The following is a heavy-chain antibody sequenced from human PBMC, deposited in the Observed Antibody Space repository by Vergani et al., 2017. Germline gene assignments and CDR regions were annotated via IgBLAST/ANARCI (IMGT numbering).Heavy chain of an antibody. CDR1: GYSFNRYG. Sequence: QVQLVQSGAEMKKPGAPVNVPCKTSGYSFNRYGFNWVRQAPGQGLEWLGRISGYDSKTKYVEKLQGRITVTIDTSTNTAYMELRSLRSDDTVVFYCASGGSIAAPSYQYYFYMDVWGKGTSVTVSS. V-gene: IGHV1-18*01. J-gene: IGHJ6*03. CDR2: ISGYDSKT. D-gene: IGHD6-6*01. CDR3: ASGGSIAAPSYQYYFYMDV.